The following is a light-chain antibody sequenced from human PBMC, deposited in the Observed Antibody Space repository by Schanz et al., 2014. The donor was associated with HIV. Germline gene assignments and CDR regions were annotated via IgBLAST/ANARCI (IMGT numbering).Light chain of an antibody. CDR3: ATWDDSLDGWV. Sequence: QSVLTQPPSASGTPGQRVTISCSGSSSNFRSNAVNWYQQLPGTAPSLVIYNTFHRPSGVPDRFSGSQSGTSASLAISGLQSEDESDFFCATWDDSLDGWVFGGGTQLTVL. V-gene: IGLV1-44*01. J-gene: IGLJ3*02. CDR1: SSNFRSNA. CDR2: NTF.